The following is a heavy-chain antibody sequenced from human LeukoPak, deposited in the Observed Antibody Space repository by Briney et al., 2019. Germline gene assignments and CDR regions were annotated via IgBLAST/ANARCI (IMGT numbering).Heavy chain of an antibody. CDR3: ARVATMMVVDI. Sequence: SETLSLTCTVSGGSISSYYWSWIRQPPGKGLEWIGYIYYSGSTNYNPSLKSRVTISVDTSKNQFSLKLSSVTAADTAVYYCARVATMMVVDIWGQGTMVTVSS. V-gene: IGHV4-59*01. CDR1: GGSISSYY. J-gene: IGHJ3*02. D-gene: IGHD3-22*01. CDR2: IYYSGST.